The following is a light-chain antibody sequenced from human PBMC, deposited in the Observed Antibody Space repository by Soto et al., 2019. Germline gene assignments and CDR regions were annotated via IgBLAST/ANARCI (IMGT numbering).Light chain of an antibody. CDR3: QQDVAWPPMR. V-gene: IGKV3-15*01. CDR2: GAS. CDR1: ETIRGL. Sequence: QPASSLSLYTERRDTLSCRARETIRGLLAWYQQRPGQAPRLLISGASTRAAGISDRFRGSGSGTEFTLTISSLWSEDSAIYYCQQDVAWPPMRFGHGTKVDIK. J-gene: IGKJ1*01.